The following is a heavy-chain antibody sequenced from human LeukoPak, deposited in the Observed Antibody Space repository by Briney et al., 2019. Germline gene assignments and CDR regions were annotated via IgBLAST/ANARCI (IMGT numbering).Heavy chain of an antibody. J-gene: IGHJ4*02. CDR1: GFTFSSYW. CDR3: ARVDSYGFFDY. D-gene: IGHD5-18*01. CDR2: IKQDGSEK. Sequence: GGSLRLSCAASGFTFSSYWMSWVRQAPRKGLEWVAIIKQDGSEKYYVDFVKGRFTISRDNAKNSLYLQMNSLRAEDTVVYYCARVDSYGFFDYWGQGTLVTVSS. V-gene: IGHV3-7*01.